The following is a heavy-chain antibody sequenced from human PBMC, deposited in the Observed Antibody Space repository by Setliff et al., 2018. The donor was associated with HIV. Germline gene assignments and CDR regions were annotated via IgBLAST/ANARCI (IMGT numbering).Heavy chain of an antibody. CDR1: GFNVNNKY. CDR3: LMVCDVVRCSIPSLNY. CDR2: IYSDDYT. Sequence: PGGSLRLSCAASGFNVNNKYMSWVRQAPGKGLKWVSIIYSDDYTKYADSLKGRFTISRDTSKNTLYLHMNSPRPEDTAIYYCLMVCDVVRCSIPSLNYRGQGTLVTVSS. D-gene: IGHD2-8*01. V-gene: IGHV3-66*01. J-gene: IGHJ4*02.